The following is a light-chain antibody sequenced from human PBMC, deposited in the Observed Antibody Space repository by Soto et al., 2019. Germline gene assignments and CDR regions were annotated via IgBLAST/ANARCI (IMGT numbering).Light chain of an antibody. Sequence: DIQMTQSPSTLSASVGDRVTITCRASQSISSWLAWYQQKPGKAPKLLIYDASSLESGVPSRFSGSGSGTEFTLTISSLQPEDIATFYCQQYDHLPPRTFGQGTRLEIK. V-gene: IGKV1-5*01. CDR1: QSISSW. CDR3: QQYDHLPPRT. CDR2: DAS. J-gene: IGKJ5*01.